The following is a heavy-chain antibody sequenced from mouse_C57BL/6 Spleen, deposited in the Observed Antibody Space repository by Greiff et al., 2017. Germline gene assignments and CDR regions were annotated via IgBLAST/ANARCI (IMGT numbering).Heavy chain of an antibody. J-gene: IGHJ2*01. CDR2: IDPEAGDT. CDR3: ARTYYGSSSFDY. V-gene: IGHV14-2*01. D-gene: IGHD1-1*01. Sequence: EVQLQQSGAELVKPGASVKLSCIASGFNIKDYYMNWVKQRTEQGLEWIGRIDPEAGDTKYAPKFQGKATITADTSSNTAYLQLSSLTSEDTAVYYCARTYYGSSSFDYWGQGTTLTVSS. CDR1: GFNIKDYY.